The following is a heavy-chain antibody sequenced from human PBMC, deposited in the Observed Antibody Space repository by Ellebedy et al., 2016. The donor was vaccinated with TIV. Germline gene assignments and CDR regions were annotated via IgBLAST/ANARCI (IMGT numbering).Heavy chain of an antibody. V-gene: IGHV1-69*10. D-gene: IGHD6-13*01. CDR1: GGTFSNFA. J-gene: IGHJ3*02. Sequence: AASAKVSCKASGGTFSNFAISWVRQAPGQGLEWMGGIIPILGIVNYAQNFQGRVTITADRSTSTAYMELNSLTVDDTALCYCTTGASAAAMGAYEIWGQGTMVTVSS. CDR2: IIPILGIV. CDR3: TTGASAAAMGAYEI.